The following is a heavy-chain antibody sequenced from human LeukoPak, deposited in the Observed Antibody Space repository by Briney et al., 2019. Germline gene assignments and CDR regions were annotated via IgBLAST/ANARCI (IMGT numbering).Heavy chain of an antibody. V-gene: IGHV3-74*01. CDR1: GFTFSSYW. D-gene: IGHD3-3*01. CDR2: INSDGSST. CDR3: ARDPYYYDFWSGYYTLFDY. Sequence: AGGSLRLSRAASGFTFSSYWMHWVRQAPGKGLVWVSRINSDGSSTSYADSVKGRFTISRDNAKNTLYLQMNSLRAEDTAVYYCARDPYYYDFWSGYYTLFDYWGQGTLVTVSS. J-gene: IGHJ4*02.